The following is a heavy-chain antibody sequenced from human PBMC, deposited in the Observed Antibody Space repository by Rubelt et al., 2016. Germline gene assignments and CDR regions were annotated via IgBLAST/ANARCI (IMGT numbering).Heavy chain of an antibody. J-gene: IGHJ6*02. CDR3: ARDGCITMSCMDV. CDR2: ISYDGSNK. Sequence: VQLVESGGGLVQPGGSLRLSCAASGFTFSSYAMHWVRQAPGKGLEWVAVISYDGSNKYYADSVKGRFTISRDNSKNTLYLQMNSLGAEDTAVYYCARDGCITMSCMDVWGQGTTVTVSS. CDR1: GFTFSSYA. V-gene: IGHV3-30*04. D-gene: IGHD3-10*02.